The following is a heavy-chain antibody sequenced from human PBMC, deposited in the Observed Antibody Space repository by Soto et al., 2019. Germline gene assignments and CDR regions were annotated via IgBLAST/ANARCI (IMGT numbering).Heavy chain of an antibody. CDR2: INHSGST. V-gene: IGHV4-34*01. D-gene: IGHD2-8*02. J-gene: IGHJ4*02. CDR1: GGSFSGYY. CDR3: ARDKITGLFDY. Sequence: SETLSLTCAVYGGSFSGYYWTWIRQPPGTGLEWIGEINHSGSTNYNPPLKSRVTISVDTSKNQFSLKLTSVTAADTAVYYCARDKITGLFDYWGQGTLVTVS.